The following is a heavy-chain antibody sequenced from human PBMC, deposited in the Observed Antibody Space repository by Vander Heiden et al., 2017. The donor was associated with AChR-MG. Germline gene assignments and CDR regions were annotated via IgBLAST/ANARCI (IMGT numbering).Heavy chain of an antibody. CDR1: GDTLSTST. J-gene: IGHJ4*02. CDR2: IIPRTYTP. Sequence: QVQLVQSGAEVQKPGSSVKVSCKAPGDTLSTSTLTWVRQASGQGIEWVGGIIPRTYTPTYAQKVQGRLTFTADKSTNTAYMELSSRTSDDTAVYYCARSTIFGVVLGHIDYWGRGTLVTVS. CDR3: ARSTIFGVVLGHIDY. V-gene: IGHV1-69*06. D-gene: IGHD3-3*02.